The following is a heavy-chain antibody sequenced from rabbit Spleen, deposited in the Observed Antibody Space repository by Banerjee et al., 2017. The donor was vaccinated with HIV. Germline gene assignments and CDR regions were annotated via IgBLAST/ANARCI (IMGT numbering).Heavy chain of an antibody. Sequence: QQLVESGGGLVKPGASLTLTCKAYGFDFSSSYYMCWVRQAPGKGLERIGCIDITARGDTYYARWAKGRVTISKTSSTTVTLQLTSLTAADRAAYFCARDLVVVIGWNFYLWGQGTLVTVS. V-gene: IGHV1S40*01. D-gene: IGHD8-1*01. CDR1: GFDFSSSYY. CDR3: ARDLVVVIGWNFYL. J-gene: IGHJ6*01. CDR2: IDITARGDT.